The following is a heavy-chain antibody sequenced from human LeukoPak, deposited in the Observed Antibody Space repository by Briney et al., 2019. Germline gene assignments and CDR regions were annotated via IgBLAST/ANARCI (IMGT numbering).Heavy chain of an antibody. Sequence: SETLSLTCTVSGGSISSGDYYWSWIRQPPGKGLEWIGYIYYSGSTYYNPSLKSRVTISVDTSKNQFSLKLSSVTAADTAVYYCARVPDKKNRNWFDPWGQGTLVTVSS. CDR2: IYYSGST. D-gene: IGHD3-9*01. CDR3: ARVPDKKNRNWFDP. J-gene: IGHJ5*02. CDR1: GGSISSGDYY. V-gene: IGHV4-30-4*01.